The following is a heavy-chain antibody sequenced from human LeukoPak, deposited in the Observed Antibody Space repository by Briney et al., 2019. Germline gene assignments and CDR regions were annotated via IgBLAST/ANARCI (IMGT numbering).Heavy chain of an antibody. CDR3: ATEGPYCGGDCYPYFQH. CDR1: GYTFTDYY. CDR2: VDPEDGET. Sequence: ASVKVSCKVSGYTFTDYYMHWVQQAPGKGLEWMELVDPEDGETIYAEKFQGRVTITADTSTDTAYMELSSLRSEDTAVYYCATEGPYCGGDCYPYFQHWGQGTLVTVSS. V-gene: IGHV1-69-2*01. D-gene: IGHD2-21*02. J-gene: IGHJ1*01.